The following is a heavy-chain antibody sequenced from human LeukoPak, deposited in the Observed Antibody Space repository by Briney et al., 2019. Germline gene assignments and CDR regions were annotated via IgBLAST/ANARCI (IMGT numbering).Heavy chain of an antibody. V-gene: IGHV1-2*02. J-gene: IGHJ4*02. CDR2: FNPTSGRT. CDR3: ARAHGYNDLDY. Sequence: ASVTVSCTASGYPFTVYYIHWVRQAPGQGREGMGWFNPTSGRTKYAQKFEGRVTMTRDTSISTAYMEVSSLTSDDTAVYYCARAHGYNDLDYWGQGTLVTVSS. D-gene: IGHD5-24*01. CDR1: GYPFTVYY.